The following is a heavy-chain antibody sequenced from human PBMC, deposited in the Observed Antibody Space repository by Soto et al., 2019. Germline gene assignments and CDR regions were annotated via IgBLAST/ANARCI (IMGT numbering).Heavy chain of an antibody. CDR2: IYYSGST. Sequence: QVQLQESGPGLVKPSQTLSLTCTVSGGSISSGDYYWSWIRQPPGKVLEWIGYIYYSGSTYYNPSLKSRVTLLRDTPSNQFSLRLSSLTAADTAVYCCANFVVIGEPFGDWGQGSLVTVSS. D-gene: IGHD3-22*01. V-gene: IGHV4-30-4*01. CDR1: GGSISSGDYY. J-gene: IGHJ4*02. CDR3: ANFVVIGEPFGD.